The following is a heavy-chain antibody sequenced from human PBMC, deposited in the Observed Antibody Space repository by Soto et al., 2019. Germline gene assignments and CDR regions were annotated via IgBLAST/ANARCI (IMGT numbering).Heavy chain of an antibody. D-gene: IGHD2-15*01. CDR1: GDSISTVDYF. V-gene: IGHV4-30-4*01. Sequence: SETLSLTCSVPGDSISTVDYFWAWIRQPPGQALEYIGYIYKSATTYYNPSFESRVAISLDTSKSQFSLNVTSVTAADTAVYFCARGRYCLTGRCFPNWFDSWGQGTLVTVSS. CDR2: IYKSATT. J-gene: IGHJ5*01. CDR3: ARGRYCLTGRCFPNWFDS.